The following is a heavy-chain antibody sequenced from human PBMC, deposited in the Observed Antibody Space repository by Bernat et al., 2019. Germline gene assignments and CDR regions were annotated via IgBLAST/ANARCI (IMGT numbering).Heavy chain of an antibody. V-gene: IGHV3-33*01. Sequence: VQLVESGGGLVQPGRSLRLSCAASGFTFSSYGMHWVRQAPGKGLEWVAVIWYDGSNKYYADSVKGRFTISRDNSKNTLYLQMNSLRAEDTAVYYCAREGVPSYYYYYYMDVWGKGTTVTVSS. D-gene: IGHD3-10*01. J-gene: IGHJ6*03. CDR3: AREGVPSYYYYYYMDV. CDR2: IWYDGSNK. CDR1: GFTFSSYG.